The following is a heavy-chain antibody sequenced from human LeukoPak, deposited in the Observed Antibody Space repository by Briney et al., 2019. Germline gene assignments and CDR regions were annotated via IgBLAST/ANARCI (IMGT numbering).Heavy chain of an antibody. D-gene: IGHD2-8*01. CDR1: GFTFNACG. CDR3: AKGASGVFDY. V-gene: IGHV3-30*02. Sequence: GGSLRLSCAASGFTFNACGMHWVRQAPGKGLEWVAFIHSDASNEYYPDSVKGRFTISRDNSKNTLYLQMNILRAEDTALYYCAKGASGVFDYWGQGTLVTVSS. CDR2: IHSDASNE. J-gene: IGHJ4*02.